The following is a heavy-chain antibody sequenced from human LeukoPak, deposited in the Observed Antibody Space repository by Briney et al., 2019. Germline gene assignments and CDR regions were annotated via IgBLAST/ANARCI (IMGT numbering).Heavy chain of an antibody. V-gene: IGHV4-61*02. CDR3: ARDQYCTNGVCYGIDY. Sequence: SETLSLTCTVSGGSISSGSYYWSWIRQPAGKGLEWIGRIYTSGSTNYNPSLKSRVTISVDTSKNQFSLKLSSVTAADTAVYYCARDQYCTNGVCYGIDYWGQGTLVTVSS. CDR2: IYTSGST. CDR1: GGSISSGSYY. D-gene: IGHD2-8*01. J-gene: IGHJ4*02.